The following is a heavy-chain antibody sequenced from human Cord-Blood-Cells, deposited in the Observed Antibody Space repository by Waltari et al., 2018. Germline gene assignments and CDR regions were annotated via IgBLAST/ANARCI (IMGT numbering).Heavy chain of an antibody. J-gene: IGHJ2*01. CDR1: GGSISSYY. Sequence: QVQLQESGPGLVKPSETLSLTCTVSGGSISSYYWGWIRQPAGKGLEWIGRIYTSGSTNYNPSLKSRVTMSVDTSKNQFSLKLSSVTAADTAVYYCARDSVVVPAARPYWYFDLWGRGTLVTVSS. CDR3: ARDSVVVPAARPYWYFDL. V-gene: IGHV4-4*07. CDR2: IYTSGST. D-gene: IGHD2-2*02.